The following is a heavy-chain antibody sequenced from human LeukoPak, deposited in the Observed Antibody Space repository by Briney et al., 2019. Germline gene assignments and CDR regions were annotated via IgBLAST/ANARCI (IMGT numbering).Heavy chain of an antibody. Sequence: SETLSLTCTVSGGSISSYYWSWIRQPPGKGLEWIGYIYYSGSTNYNPSLKSRVTISVDTSKNQFSLKLSSVTAADTAVYYCARGYSSSWHYFDYWGQGTLVTVSS. CDR2: IYYSGST. D-gene: IGHD6-13*01. CDR3: ARGYSSSWHYFDY. CDR1: GGSISSYY. J-gene: IGHJ4*02. V-gene: IGHV4-59*01.